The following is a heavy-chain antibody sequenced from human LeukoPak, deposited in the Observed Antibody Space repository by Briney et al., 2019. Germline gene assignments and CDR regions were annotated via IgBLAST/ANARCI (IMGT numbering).Heavy chain of an antibody. D-gene: IGHD1-26*01. CDR1: GGTFSSYA. J-gene: IGHJ4*02. CDR3: ARAVQWELLY. Sequence: ASVKVSCKASGGTFSSYAISWVRQAPGQGLEWMGWINPNSGGTNYAQKFQGWVTMTRDTSISTAYMELSRLRSDDTAVYYCARAVQWELLYWGQGTLVTVSS. V-gene: IGHV1-2*04. CDR2: INPNSGGT.